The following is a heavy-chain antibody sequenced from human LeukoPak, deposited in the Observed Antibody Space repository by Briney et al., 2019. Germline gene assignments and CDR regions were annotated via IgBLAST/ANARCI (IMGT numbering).Heavy chain of an antibody. CDR2: ISGSGGST. Sequence: PGGSLRLSCAASGFTFSSYAMSWVRQAPGKGLEWVSAISGSGGSTYYADSVKGRFTISRDNAKNSLYLQMNSLRAEDTAVYYCARDMTTVVTAMDVWGQGTTVTVSS. D-gene: IGHD4-23*01. V-gene: IGHV3-23*01. J-gene: IGHJ6*02. CDR1: GFTFSSYA. CDR3: ARDMTTVVTAMDV.